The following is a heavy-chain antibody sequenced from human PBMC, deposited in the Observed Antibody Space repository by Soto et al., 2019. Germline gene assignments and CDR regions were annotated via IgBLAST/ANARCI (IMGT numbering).Heavy chain of an antibody. J-gene: IGHJ6*02. Sequence: ASVKVSFKASGYTFTSYGISWLRQAPGQGLEWMGWISAYNGNTNYAQKLQGRVTMTTDTSTSTAYMELRSLRSDDTAVYYCARDSGHYDILTGYYDYYYGMDVWGQGTTVTVSS. CDR2: ISAYNGNT. CDR1: GYTFTSYG. V-gene: IGHV1-18*01. D-gene: IGHD3-9*01. CDR3: ARDSGHYDILTGYYDYYYGMDV.